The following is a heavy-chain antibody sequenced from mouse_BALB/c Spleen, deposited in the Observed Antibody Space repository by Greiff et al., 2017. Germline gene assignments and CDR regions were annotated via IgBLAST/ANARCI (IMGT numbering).Heavy chain of an antibody. J-gene: IGHJ3*01. V-gene: IGHV5-6-5*01. Sequence: EVHLVESGGGLVKPGGSLKLSCAASGFTFSSYAMSWVRQTPEKRLEWVASISSGGSTYYPDSVKGRFTISRDNARNILYLQMSSLRSEDTAMYYCARGRGNPFAYWGQGTLVTVSA. D-gene: IGHD2-1*01. CDR1: GFTFSSYA. CDR2: ISSGGST. CDR3: ARGRGNPFAY.